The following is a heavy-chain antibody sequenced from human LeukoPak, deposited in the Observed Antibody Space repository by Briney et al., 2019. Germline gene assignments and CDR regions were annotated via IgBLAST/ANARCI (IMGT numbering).Heavy chain of an antibody. V-gene: IGHV4-39*01. Sequence: SETLSLTCSVSGDSISSGSSYWAWIRQPPGKGLEWIGSIHHSGRTYYKASLKSRVTISADTSKNQFSLRLTSVTAADTAVYYCARGDSRGYRGWFDPWGQGILVTVSS. CDR1: GDSISSGSSY. D-gene: IGHD3-22*01. J-gene: IGHJ5*02. CDR2: IHHSGRT. CDR3: ARGDSRGYRGWFDP.